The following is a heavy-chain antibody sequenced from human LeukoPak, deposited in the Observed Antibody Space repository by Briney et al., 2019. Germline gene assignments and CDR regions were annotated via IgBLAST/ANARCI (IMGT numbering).Heavy chain of an antibody. V-gene: IGHV4-61*02. CDR1: GGSISSGSYY. D-gene: IGHD2-15*01. J-gene: IGHJ6*03. CDR3: ARDRCSGGSCYADYYYYYYYMDV. CDR2: IYTSGST. Sequence: PSQTLSLTXTVSGGSISSGSYYWSCIRQPAGKGLEWIGRIYTSGSTNYNPSLKSRVTISVDTSKNQFSLKLSSVTAADTAVYYCARDRCSGGSCYADYYYYYYYMDVWGKGTTVTVSS.